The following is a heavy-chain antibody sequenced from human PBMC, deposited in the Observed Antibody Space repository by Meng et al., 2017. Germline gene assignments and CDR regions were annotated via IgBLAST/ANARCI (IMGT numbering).Heavy chain of an antibody. CDR3: ARDFPHNYDILTGYYNGAFDI. CDR1: GGSISSYY. J-gene: IGHJ3*02. CDR2: IYTSGST. V-gene: IGHV4-4*07. D-gene: IGHD3-9*01. Sequence: SETLSLTCTVSGGSISSYYWSWIRQPAGKGLEWIGRIYTSGSTNYNPSLKSRVTMSVDTSKNQFSLKLSSVTAADTAVYYCARDFPHNYDILTGYYNGAFDIWGQGTMVTGS.